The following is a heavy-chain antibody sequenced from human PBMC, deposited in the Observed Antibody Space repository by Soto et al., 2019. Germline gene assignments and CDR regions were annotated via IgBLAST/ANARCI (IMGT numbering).Heavy chain of an antibody. CDR3: ASWRDGCNPGLDY. Sequence: QVQLVQSGAEVKKPGASVKVSCKASGYTFNSYYMHWVRQAPGQGLEWMGVINPSGGSTTYYAQKCQGRVTMTRDTTTSTVYMDLSSLRSEDTAVYYCASWRDGCNPGLDYWGQGTLVTVSS. D-gene: IGHD3-3*01. CDR2: INPSGGST. V-gene: IGHV1-46*02. CDR1: GYTFNSYY. J-gene: IGHJ4*02.